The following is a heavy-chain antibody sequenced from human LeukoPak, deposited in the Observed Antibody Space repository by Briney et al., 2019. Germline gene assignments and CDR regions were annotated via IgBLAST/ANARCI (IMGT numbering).Heavy chain of an antibody. CDR3: ARDSEYSSSSGYFDY. Sequence: GRSLRLSCAASGFTFSSYAMHWVRQAPSKGLEWVAVTSSDGNIKYYADSVKGRFTISRDNAKNSLYLQMNSLRAEDTAVYYCARDSEYSSSSGYFDYWGQGTLVTVSS. V-gene: IGHV3-30-3*01. CDR1: GFTFSSYA. CDR2: TSSDGNIK. D-gene: IGHD6-6*01. J-gene: IGHJ4*02.